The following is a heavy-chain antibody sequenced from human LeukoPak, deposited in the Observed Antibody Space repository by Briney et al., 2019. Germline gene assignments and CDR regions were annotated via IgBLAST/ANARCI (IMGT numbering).Heavy chain of an antibody. J-gene: IGHJ4*02. V-gene: IGHV4-59*08. CDR3: ARPCGGGNCYSGAIEY. Sequence: SETLSLTCTVSGASINRYFWTWIRQPPGRGLEWIGYVHYSGNTYYNPSLKSRLIISLDTSKSQFSLNLSSVTAADTAVYYCARPCGGGNCYSGAIEYWGQGTLITVSS. CDR1: GASINRYF. CDR2: VHYSGNT. D-gene: IGHD2-15*01.